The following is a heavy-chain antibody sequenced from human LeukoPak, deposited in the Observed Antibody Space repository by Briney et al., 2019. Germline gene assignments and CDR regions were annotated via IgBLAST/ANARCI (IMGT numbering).Heavy chain of an antibody. CDR2: ISYDGSNK. CDR1: GFTFSSYG. Sequence: GGSLRLPCAASGFTFSSYGMHWVRQAPGKGLEWVAVISYDGSNKYYADSVKGRFAISRDNSKNTLYLQMNSLRVEDTAVYYCAKALVVAAPHDYWGQGTLVTVSS. J-gene: IGHJ4*02. V-gene: IGHV3-30*18. D-gene: IGHD2-15*01. CDR3: AKALVVAAPHDY.